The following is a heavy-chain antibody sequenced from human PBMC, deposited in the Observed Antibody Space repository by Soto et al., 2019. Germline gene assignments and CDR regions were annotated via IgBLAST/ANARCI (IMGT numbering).Heavy chain of an antibody. V-gene: IGHV4-34*01. CDR3: ARSSRYGSGSYYNVYYMDV. J-gene: IGHJ6*03. CDR1: GGSFSGYY. CDR2: INHSGST. Sequence: SETLSLTCAVYGGSFSGYYWSWIRQPPGKGLEWIGEINHSGSTNYNPSLKSRVTISVDTSKNQFSLKLSSVTAADTAVYYCARSSRYGSGSYYNVYYMDVWGKGTTVTVSS. D-gene: IGHD3-10*01.